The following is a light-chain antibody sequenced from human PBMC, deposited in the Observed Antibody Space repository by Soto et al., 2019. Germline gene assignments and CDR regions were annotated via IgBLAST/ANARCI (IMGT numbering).Light chain of an antibody. CDR2: EGS. Sequence: QSALTQPASVSGSPGQSITISCTGTSSDVGTYNLVSWYQHHPGKAPKLMIYEGSKRPSGVSNRFSGSKSGNTASLTISGLQAEDEADYDCGSYAGSSTSVFGTGTTLTVL. CDR1: SSDVGTYNL. V-gene: IGLV2-23*01. J-gene: IGLJ1*01. CDR3: GSYAGSSTSV.